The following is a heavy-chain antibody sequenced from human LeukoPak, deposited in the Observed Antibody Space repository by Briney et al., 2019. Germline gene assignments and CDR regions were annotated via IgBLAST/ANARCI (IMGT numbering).Heavy chain of an antibody. D-gene: IGHD1-14*01. V-gene: IGHV3-66*01. Sequence: PGGSLRLSCAGSAFTFSDYHMSWIRQAPGKGLEWVSITYSGDTTYYADSVKGRFIISRDDSKNTLSLQMNDLRVEDTAVYYCARERPDSRNLDSWGRGALVTVSS. J-gene: IGHJ4*02. CDR1: AFTFSDYH. CDR2: TYSGDTT. CDR3: ARERPDSRNLDS.